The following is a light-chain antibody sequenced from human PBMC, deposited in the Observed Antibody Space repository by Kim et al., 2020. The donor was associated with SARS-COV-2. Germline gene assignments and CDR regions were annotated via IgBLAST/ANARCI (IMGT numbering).Light chain of an antibody. V-gene: IGKV1-16*02. J-gene: IGKJ4*01. CDR3: QQYNSYPLT. CDR2: AAS. CDR1: QGISNH. Sequence: DIHMTQSPSSLSASVGDRVTITCRASQGISNHLAWFQQKPGKVPKSLIYAASSLQSGVPSKFSGSGSGTDFTLTINDLQPEDFATYYCQQYNSYPLTFGGGTKVDIK.